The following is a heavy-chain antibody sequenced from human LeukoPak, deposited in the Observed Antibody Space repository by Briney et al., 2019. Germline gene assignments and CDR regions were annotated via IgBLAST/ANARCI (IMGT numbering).Heavy chain of an antibody. Sequence: ASVKVSCKASGYTFTGYYMHWVRQAPRQGLEWMGWISPNSGDTDYAQKFQGRVTMTRDTSISTAYMELSRLRSDDTAVYYCARTSYSIFGVVTSGAFDIWGQGTLITVSS. CDR3: ARTSYSIFGVVTSGAFDI. V-gene: IGHV1-2*02. J-gene: IGHJ3*02. CDR1: GYTFTGYY. CDR2: ISPNSGDT. D-gene: IGHD3-3*01.